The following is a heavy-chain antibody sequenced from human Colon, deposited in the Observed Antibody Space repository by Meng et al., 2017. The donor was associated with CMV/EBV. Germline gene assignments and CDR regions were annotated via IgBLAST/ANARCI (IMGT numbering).Heavy chain of an antibody. V-gene: IGHV3-72*01. CDR3: SKGYSGIDIYAFDI. Sequence: LTGAGSGFIFSDHYIDWVRQAPGKGLEWVGRVANKANSYTTEYGASVTGRFTFSRDDSENSVYLQMNSLKSEDTAVYYCSKGYSGIDIYAFDIWGHGTMVTVSS. CDR1: GFIFSDHY. J-gene: IGHJ3*02. CDR2: VANKANSYTT. D-gene: IGHD1-26*01.